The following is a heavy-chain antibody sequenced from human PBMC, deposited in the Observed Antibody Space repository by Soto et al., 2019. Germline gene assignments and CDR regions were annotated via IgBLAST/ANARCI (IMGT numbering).Heavy chain of an antibody. D-gene: IGHD3-16*01. V-gene: IGHV1-46*03. Sequence: VQLVQSGPELRKPGASVKLSCKASGYSFTTYYIHWVRQAPGPGIERVGVISPSSGSTSYAGKFQGRHTQTRDTSTSTVYVELTSPRDEGTAGYYCADENMTGARKAFGILGQGKFVPGSS. CDR2: ISPSSGST. CDR3: ADENMTGARKAFGI. CDR1: GYSFTTYY. J-gene: IGHJ3*02.